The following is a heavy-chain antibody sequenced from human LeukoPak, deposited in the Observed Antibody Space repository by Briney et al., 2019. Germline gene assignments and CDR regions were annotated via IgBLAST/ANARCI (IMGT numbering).Heavy chain of an antibody. CDR1: GFMLKDHY. J-gene: IGHJ4*02. CDR3: AKGGRWLQYAFDY. Sequence: PGGSLRLSCAASGFMLKDHYMSWLRQAPGKGPEWVSYINHIGTQTDYADSVKGRFTISRDNPNNLVYLQMNSLRAEDTAVYYCAKGGRWLQYAFDYWGQGTLVTVSS. D-gene: IGHD5-24*01. CDR2: INHIGTQT. V-gene: IGHV3-11*05.